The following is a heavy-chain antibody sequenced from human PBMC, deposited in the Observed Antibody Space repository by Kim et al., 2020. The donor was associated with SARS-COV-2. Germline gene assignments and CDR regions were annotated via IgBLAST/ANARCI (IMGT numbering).Heavy chain of an antibody. V-gene: IGHV4-34*01. CDR2: INHSGST. CDR3: ARTRRVVPAAIMRELYYFDY. D-gene: IGHD2-2*02. CDR1: GGSFSGYY. J-gene: IGHJ4*02. Sequence: SETLSLTCAVYGGSFSGYYWSWIRQPPGKGLEWIGEINHSGSTNYNPSLKSRVTISVDTSKNQFSLKLSSVTAADTAVYYCARTRRVVPAAIMRELYYFDYWGQGTLVTVSS.